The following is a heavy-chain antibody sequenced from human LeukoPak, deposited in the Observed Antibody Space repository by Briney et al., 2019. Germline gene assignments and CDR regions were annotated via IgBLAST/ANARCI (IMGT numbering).Heavy chain of an antibody. CDR3: ARDSSVPYGITD. CDR1: GFTFSKYA. D-gene: IGHD4-17*01. CDR2: ISGSDGNT. J-gene: IGHJ4*02. V-gene: IGHV3-23*01. Sequence: GGSLRLSCAASGFTFSKYAMSWVRQAPRKGLEWVSAISGSDGNTFYADSVKSRFTISRDNSKNTLSLQMNNLRAEDTALYYCARDSSVPYGITDWGQGTLVTVS.